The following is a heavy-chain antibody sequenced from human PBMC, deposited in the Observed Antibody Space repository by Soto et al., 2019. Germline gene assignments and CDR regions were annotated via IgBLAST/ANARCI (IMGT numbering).Heavy chain of an antibody. CDR2: ITTYNGNT. CDR3: ARVATTSMAHFDP. Sequence: GASVKVSCKTSGYTFTNYAINWVRQAPGQGLEYMGWITTYNGNTEYAQKFQGRISMTTDTSTTTAFMELRSLTSDDTAMYYCARVATTSMAHFDPWGQGTTVTVSS. D-gene: IGHD5-18*01. CDR1: GYTFTNYA. J-gene: IGHJ5*02. V-gene: IGHV1-18*01.